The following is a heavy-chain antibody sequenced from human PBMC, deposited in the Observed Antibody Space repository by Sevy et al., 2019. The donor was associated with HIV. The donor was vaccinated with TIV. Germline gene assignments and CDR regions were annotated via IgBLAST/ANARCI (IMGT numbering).Heavy chain of an antibody. CDR1: GFTFSSYS. V-gene: IGHV3-30*02. J-gene: IGHJ4*02. CDR2: IRYDGSNK. Sequence: GESLKISCAASGFTFSSYSMNWVRQAPGKGLEWVAFIRYDGSNKYYADSVKGRFTISRDNSKNTLYLQMNSLRAEDTAVYYCAKDRATERYFDYWGQGTLVTVSS. CDR3: AKDRATERYFDY. D-gene: IGHD4-4*01.